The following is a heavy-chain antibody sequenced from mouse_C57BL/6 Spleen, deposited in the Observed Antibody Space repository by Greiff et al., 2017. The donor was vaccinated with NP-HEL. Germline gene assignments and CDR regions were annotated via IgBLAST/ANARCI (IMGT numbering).Heavy chain of an antibody. J-gene: IGHJ1*03. CDR2: INPNNGGT. V-gene: IGHV1-26*01. CDR1: GYTFTDYY. CDR3: ARYIATVDWYFDV. D-gene: IGHD1-1*01. Sequence: EVKLQQSGPELVKPGASVKISCKASGYTFTDYYMNWVKQSPGKSLEWIGDINPNNGGTSYNQKFKGKATLTVDKSSSPAYMELRSLTSEDSAVYYCARYIATVDWYFDVWGTGTTVTVSS.